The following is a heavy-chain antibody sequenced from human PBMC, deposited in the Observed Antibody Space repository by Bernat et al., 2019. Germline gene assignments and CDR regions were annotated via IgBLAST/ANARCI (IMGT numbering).Heavy chain of an antibody. CDR1: GITLSSLA. Sequence: QPVESGGGVVQPGGFPRTPCSTPGITLSSLANPRVRQASGQGLEGVGVISYDGSNKYYADSVKGRFTISRDNSKNTLYLQMNSLRAEDTAVYYCASGGTLLFDYWGQGTLVTVSS. D-gene: IGHD1-26*01. CDR3: ASGGTLLFDY. J-gene: IGHJ4*02. V-gene: IGHV3-30-3*01. CDR2: ISYDGSNK.